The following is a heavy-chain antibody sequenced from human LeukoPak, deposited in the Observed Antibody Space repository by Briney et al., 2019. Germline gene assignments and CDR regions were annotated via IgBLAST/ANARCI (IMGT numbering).Heavy chain of an antibody. V-gene: IGHV3-21*01. CDR3: AKGGGYEAQYYYYYLDV. Sequence: PGGSLRLSCAASGFTFSSYSMNWVRQAPGKGLEWVSSIRSSSSYIYYADSLKGRFTISRDKAKNSLYLQMNSLRAEDSAVYYCAKGGGYEAQYYYYYLDVWGKGTTVTISS. CDR2: IRSSSSYI. J-gene: IGHJ6*03. D-gene: IGHD5-12*01. CDR1: GFTFSSYS.